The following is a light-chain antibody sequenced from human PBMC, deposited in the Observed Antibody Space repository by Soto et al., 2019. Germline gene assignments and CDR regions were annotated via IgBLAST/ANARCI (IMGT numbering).Light chain of an antibody. V-gene: IGKV1-16*01. CDR3: QQYDRSPRT. CDR2: AAS. J-gene: IGKJ1*01. Sequence: DIQMTQSPSSLSASVGDRVTITCRASQDIDISLAWFQQRPGKAPKVLIYAASGLVTGVPPTFSGSGSGTDFTLTISRLEPQDSAVYFCQQYDRSPRTFGQGTKVDIK. CDR1: QDIDIS.